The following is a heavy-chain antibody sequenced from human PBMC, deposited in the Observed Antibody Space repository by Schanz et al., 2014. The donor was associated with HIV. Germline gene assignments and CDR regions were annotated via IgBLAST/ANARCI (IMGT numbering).Heavy chain of an antibody. D-gene: IGHD2-2*01. Sequence: QVPLVQSGAEVKKPGSSVKVSCKASGGSFSSYAINWVRQAPGQGLEWMGGIIPIFGTANYAQKFQGRVTITADESTSTAYMALSSLRSEDTAVYYCARELSLASSTPTLAFDIGGQGTMVTVSS. CDR1: GGSFSSYA. V-gene: IGHV1-69*01. J-gene: IGHJ3*02. CDR3: ARELSLASSTPTLAFDI. CDR2: IIPIFGTA.